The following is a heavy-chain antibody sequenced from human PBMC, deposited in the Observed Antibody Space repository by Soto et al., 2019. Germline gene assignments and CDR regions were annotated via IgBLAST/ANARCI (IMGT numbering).Heavy chain of an antibody. CDR1: SGPFSGYY. D-gene: IGHD6-13*01. Sequence: PSETLSLTCAVYSGPFSGYYWTWIRQSPGKGLEWIGEIKHGGSTNYSPSLKGRVTISLDTSRTQFSLTLRSVIAADTAVYYCARQEVPQWFSKGYYGMDVLGQGTTVTVSS. J-gene: IGHJ6*02. CDR3: ARQEVPQWFSKGYYGMDV. V-gene: IGHV4-34*01. CDR2: IKHGGST.